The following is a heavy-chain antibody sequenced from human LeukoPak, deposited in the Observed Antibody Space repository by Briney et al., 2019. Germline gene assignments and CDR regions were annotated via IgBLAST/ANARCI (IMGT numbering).Heavy chain of an antibody. CDR2: ISYTGST. CDR1: GGSISSSSSY. V-gene: IGHV4-39*01. D-gene: IGHD6-13*01. CDR3: TRVLAAAAHFDY. J-gene: IGHJ4*02. Sequence: SETLSLTCTVSGGSISSSSSYWGWIRQPPGKGLEWIGSISYTGSTYYNPSLKSRVTISVDTSKNQFSLKLSSVTAADTAVYYCTRVLAAAAHFDYWGQGTLVTAPS.